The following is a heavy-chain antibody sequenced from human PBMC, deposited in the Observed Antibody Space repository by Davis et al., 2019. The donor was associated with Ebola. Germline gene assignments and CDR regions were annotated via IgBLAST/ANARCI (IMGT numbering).Heavy chain of an antibody. D-gene: IGHD2-8*01. CDR3: ASTGHTKYCTNGVCWRYNWFDP. J-gene: IGHJ5*02. V-gene: IGHV1-46*01. CDR2: INPSGGST. Sequence: ASVKVSCKASRYTFTSYYMHWVRQAPGQGLEWMGIINPSGGSTSYAQKFQGRVTMTRDTSTSTVYMELSSLRSEDTAVYYCASTGHTKYCTNGVCWRYNWFDPWGQGTLVTVSS. CDR1: RYTFTSYY.